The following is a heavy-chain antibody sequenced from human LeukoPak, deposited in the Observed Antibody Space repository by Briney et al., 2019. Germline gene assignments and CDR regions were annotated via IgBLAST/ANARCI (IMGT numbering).Heavy chain of an antibody. CDR1: GFTFDIYG. CDR2: ISSGSSPR. D-gene: IGHD5-24*01. Sequence: GGSLRLSCAASGFTFDIYGMNWIRQAPGKGLEWVSHISSGSSPRYYADSVRGRFTISRDNAKNTLYLQMNSLRAEDTAVYYCASRDKGYYYGMDVWGQGTTVTVSS. CDR3: ASRDKGYYYGMDV. J-gene: IGHJ6*02. V-gene: IGHV3-48*04.